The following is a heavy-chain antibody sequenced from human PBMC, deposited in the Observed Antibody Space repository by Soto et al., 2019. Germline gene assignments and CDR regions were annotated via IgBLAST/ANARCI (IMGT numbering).Heavy chain of an antibody. CDR2: MYTSGST. CDR3: ARDSVQGQYYYGSPDGMDV. J-gene: IGHJ6*02. D-gene: IGHD3-10*01. CDR1: GGSISNYY. V-gene: IGHV4-4*07. Sequence: SETLSLTCTVSGGSISNYYWTWIRQPAGKGLEWIGRMYTSGSTNYNPSLKSRVTMSVDTSKNQFSLQLNSVTPEDTAVHYCARDSVQGQYYYGSPDGMDVWGQGTTVTVSS.